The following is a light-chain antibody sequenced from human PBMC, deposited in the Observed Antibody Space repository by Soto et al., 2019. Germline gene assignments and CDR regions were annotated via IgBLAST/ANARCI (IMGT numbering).Light chain of an antibody. CDR3: SSSTSSSTHVV. CDR1: SSDVGGYNY. V-gene: IGLV2-14*01. J-gene: IGLJ2*01. Sequence: QSALTQPASVSGSPGQSITISCTGTSSDVGGYNYVSWYQQHPGKAPKLMIYDVSNRPSGVSNRFSGSTSGNTASLPISGLQAEDEAAYYFSSSTSSSTHVVFGGGTKLTVL. CDR2: DVS.